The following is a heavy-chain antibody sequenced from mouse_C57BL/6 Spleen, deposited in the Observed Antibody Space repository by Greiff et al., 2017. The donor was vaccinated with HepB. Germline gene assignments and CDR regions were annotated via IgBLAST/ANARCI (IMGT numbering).Heavy chain of an antibody. D-gene: IGHD1-1*01. CDR1: GYSFTSYY. V-gene: IGHV1-66*01. CDR3: ARGGTVVDWYFDV. Sequence: VQLQQSGPELVKPGASVKISCKASGYSFTSYYIHWVKQRPGQGLEWIGWIYPGSGNTKYNEKFKGKATLTADTSSSTADMQLSSLTSEDSAVYYCARGGTVVDWYFDVWGTGTTVTVSS. J-gene: IGHJ1*03. CDR2: IYPGSGNT.